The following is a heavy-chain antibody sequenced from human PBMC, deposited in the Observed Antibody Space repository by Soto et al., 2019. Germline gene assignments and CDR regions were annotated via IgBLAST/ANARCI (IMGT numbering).Heavy chain of an antibody. CDR1: GGSFRGYY. Sequence: SETLSLTCAVYGGSFRGYYWSWIRQRPGKGLEWIGEINHSGSTNYNPSLKSRVTISVDTSKNQFSLKLSSVTAADTAVYYYASTYYDFWSGYYYHMDVWGKGTTVTVSS. CDR2: INHSGST. J-gene: IGHJ6*03. D-gene: IGHD3-3*01. CDR3: ASTYYDFWSGYYYHMDV. V-gene: IGHV4-34*01.